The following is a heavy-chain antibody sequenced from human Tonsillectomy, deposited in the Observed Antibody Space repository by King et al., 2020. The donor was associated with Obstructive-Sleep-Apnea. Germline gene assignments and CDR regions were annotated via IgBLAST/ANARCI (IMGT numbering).Heavy chain of an antibody. V-gene: IGHV1-24*01. CDR1: GYTLTELS. CDR2: FDPAYAET. D-gene: IGHD5-18*01. J-gene: IGHJ4*02. CDR3: APLPTPMVTSALPFDY. Sequence: QLVQSGAEVKKPGASVKVSCKVSGYTLTELSMHWVRQAPGKGLEWMGGFDPAYAETIYAQKFQGRLTMTEDTSTDTAYMELSSLRSDDTAVYYCAPLPTPMVTSALPFDYWGQGTLVTVSS.